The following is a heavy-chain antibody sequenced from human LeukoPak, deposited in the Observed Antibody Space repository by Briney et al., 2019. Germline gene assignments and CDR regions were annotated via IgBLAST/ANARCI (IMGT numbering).Heavy chain of an antibody. J-gene: IGHJ3*02. CDR1: GFTFSSYA. D-gene: IGHD3-22*01. CDR3: ARSPGTYYYDSSGYYRNRRHGCGAFDI. CDR2: ISCDGSNK. V-gene: IGHV3-30*04. Sequence: PGRSLRLSCAASGFTFSSYAMHWVRQAPGKGLEWVAVISCDGSNKYYADSVKGRFTISRDNSKNTLCLQMNSLRAEDTAVYYCARSPGTYYYDSSGYYRNRRHGCGAFDIWGQGTMVTVSS.